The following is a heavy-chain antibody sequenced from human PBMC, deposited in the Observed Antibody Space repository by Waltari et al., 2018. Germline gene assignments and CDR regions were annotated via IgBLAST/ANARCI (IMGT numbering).Heavy chain of an antibody. Sequence: QVHLQESGPGLVKPSETLSLTCTVSNGSLNNHYWSWIRQPPGKRMEWIGWINQITGDTNYNPSLESRVIISSDISKNQFSPKLTSVTAADTAIYYCAREGSLYSSTGGWIGPWGQGMLVTVSS. V-gene: IGHV4-59*11. CDR1: NGSLNNHY. CDR3: AREGSLYSSTGGWIGP. CDR2: INQITGDT. D-gene: IGHD2-2*01. J-gene: IGHJ5*01.